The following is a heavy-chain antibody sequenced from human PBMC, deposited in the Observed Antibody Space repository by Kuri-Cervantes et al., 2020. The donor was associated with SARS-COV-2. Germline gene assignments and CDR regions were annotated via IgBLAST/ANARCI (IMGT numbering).Heavy chain of an antibody. J-gene: IGHJ5*02. V-gene: IGHV4-38-2*01. CDR3: ARVRYSSSWYGTRFRFDP. D-gene: IGHD6-13*01. Sequence: SQTLSLTCAVSGYSISSGYYWGWIRQPPGKGLEWIGSIYHSGSTNYNPSLKSRVTISVDTSKNQFSLKLSSVTAADTAVYYCARVRYSSSWYGTRFRFDPWGQGTLVTVSS. CDR1: GYSISSGYY. CDR2: IYHSGST.